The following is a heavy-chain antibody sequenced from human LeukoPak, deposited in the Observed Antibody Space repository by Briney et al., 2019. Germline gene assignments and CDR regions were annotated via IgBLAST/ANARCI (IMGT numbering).Heavy chain of an antibody. CDR3: ASALGGWLQNSFFDY. D-gene: IGHD5-24*01. CDR1: GGTFSSYA. Sequence: ASVKASCKASGGTFSSYAISWVRQAPGQGLEWMGGIIPIFGTANYAQKFQGRVTITADESTSTAYMELSSLRSEDAAVYYCASALGGWLQNSFFDYWGQGTLVTVSS. CDR2: IIPIFGTA. V-gene: IGHV1-69*13. J-gene: IGHJ4*02.